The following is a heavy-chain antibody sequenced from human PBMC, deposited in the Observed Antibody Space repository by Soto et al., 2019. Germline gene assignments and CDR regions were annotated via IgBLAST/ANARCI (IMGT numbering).Heavy chain of an antibody. V-gene: IGHV1-69*13. J-gene: IGHJ6*02. D-gene: IGHD2-2*02. CDR2: IIPIFGTA. CDR1: GGTFSSYA. CDR3: ARDLVVVVPAAIRYYYGMDV. Sequence: VKVSCKASGGTFSSYAISWVRQAPGQGLGWMGGIIPIFGTANYAQKFQGRVTITADESTSTAYMELSSLRSEDTAVYYCARDLVVVVPAAIRYYYGMDVWGQGTTVTVSS.